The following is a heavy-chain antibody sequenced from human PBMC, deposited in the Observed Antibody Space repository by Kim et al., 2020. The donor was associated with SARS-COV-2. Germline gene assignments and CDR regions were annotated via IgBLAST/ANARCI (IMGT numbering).Heavy chain of an antibody. J-gene: IGHJ4*02. V-gene: IGHV1-2*02. CDR2: SGGT. CDR3: ARGLDY. Sequence: SGGTKQAQKFQGRVTMTRDTSISTAYMERSSLRSDDTAVYYCARGLDYWGQGTLVTVSS.